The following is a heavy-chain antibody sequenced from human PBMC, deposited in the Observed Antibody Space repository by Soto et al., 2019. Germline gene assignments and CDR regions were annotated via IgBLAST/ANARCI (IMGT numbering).Heavy chain of an antibody. CDR3: ATASPFFTDV. CDR1: GGSIRSGDDY. J-gene: IGHJ6*02. V-gene: IGHV4-30-4*01. Sequence: QVQRQETGPGLVKPSQTLSLTCTVSGGSIRSGDDYWSWIRQPPGKGLELIGYIYYRGSTYYNPSIKSRVTMSVDTANNHFAPTLSSVTAADTAVYYCATASPFFTDVWRQGTTVTDSS. CDR2: IYYRGST. D-gene: IGHD3-16*01.